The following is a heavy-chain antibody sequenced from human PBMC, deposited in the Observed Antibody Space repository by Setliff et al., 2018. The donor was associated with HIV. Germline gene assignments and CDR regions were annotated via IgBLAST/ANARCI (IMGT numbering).Heavy chain of an antibody. CDR1: GFTFNTYT. CDR2: INHSGTT. V-gene: IGHV4-34*08. J-gene: IGHJ3*02. D-gene: IGHD5-12*01. Sequence: PGGSLRLSCAASGFTFNTYTMTGVRQPPGKGLEWIGKINHSGTTKYNPSLKSRVTISVDTSQNQFSLKLSSVTAADTAVYYCARRAVSGYDFRDDAFDIWGQGTMVTVSS. CDR3: ARRAVSGYDFRDDAFDI.